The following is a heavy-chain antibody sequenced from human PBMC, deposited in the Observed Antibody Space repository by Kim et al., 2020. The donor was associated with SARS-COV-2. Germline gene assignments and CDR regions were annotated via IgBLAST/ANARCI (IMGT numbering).Heavy chain of an antibody. V-gene: IGHV4-31*03. Sequence: SETLSLTCTVSGGSISSGGYYWSWIRQHPGKGLEWIGYIYYSGSTYYNPSLKSRVTISVDTSKNQFSLKLSSVTAADTAVYYCARFCGYSGYDIDYWGQGTLVTVSS. CDR3: ARFCGYSGYDIDY. CDR2: IYYSGST. D-gene: IGHD5-12*01. CDR1: GGSISSGGYY. J-gene: IGHJ4*02.